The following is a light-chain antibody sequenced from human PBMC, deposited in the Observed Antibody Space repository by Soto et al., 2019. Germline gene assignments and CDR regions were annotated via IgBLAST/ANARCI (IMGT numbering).Light chain of an antibody. CDR3: SSYTSSSTLVV. J-gene: IGLJ1*01. CDR1: SSDVGGYNY. Sequence: QSALTQPASVSGSPGQSITISCTGTSSDVGGYNYVSWYQQHPGKAPKLMIYEVRNRPSGVSNRFSGSKSGNTASLTISGLQAEDEADYYCSSYTSSSTLVVFGTGTKVTVL. CDR2: EVR. V-gene: IGLV2-14*01.